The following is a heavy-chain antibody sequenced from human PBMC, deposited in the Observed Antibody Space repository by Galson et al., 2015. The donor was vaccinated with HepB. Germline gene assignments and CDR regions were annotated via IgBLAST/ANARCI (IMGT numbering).Heavy chain of an antibody. Sequence: QSGAEVKKPGESLRISCKGSGYSFTSYWISWVRQMPGKGLEWMGRIDPSDSYTNYSPSFQGHVTISADKSISTAYLQWSSLKASDTAMYYCARHVLGYSYGQLLPVDYWGQGTLVTASS. J-gene: IGHJ4*02. CDR2: IDPSDSYT. CDR3: ARHVLGYSYGQLLPVDY. CDR1: GYSFTSYW. V-gene: IGHV5-10-1*01. D-gene: IGHD5-18*01.